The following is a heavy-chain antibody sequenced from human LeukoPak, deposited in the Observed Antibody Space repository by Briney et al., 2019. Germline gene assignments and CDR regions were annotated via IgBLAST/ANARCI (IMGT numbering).Heavy chain of an antibody. V-gene: IGHV3-74*01. J-gene: IGHJ5*02. Sequence: GGSLRLSCAASGXXXSSHWMHWVRXAXGXXXLXXSRISSDGSSTRYAVSVKGRFTISRDNAQSTLYLQLNSLRAEDTAVYYCAREVSGDPWYNWFDPWGQGTLVTVSS. CDR2: ISSDGSST. CDR1: GXXXSSHW. CDR3: AREVSGDPWYNWFDP. D-gene: IGHD4-17*01.